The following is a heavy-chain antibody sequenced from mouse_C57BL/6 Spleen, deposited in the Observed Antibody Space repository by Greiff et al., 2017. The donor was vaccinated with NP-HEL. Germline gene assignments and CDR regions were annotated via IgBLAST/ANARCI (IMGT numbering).Heavy chain of an antibody. CDR1: GYSFTDYN. CDR3: ARSYYGSSLYYFDY. Sequence: EVQLQQSGPELVKPGASVKISCKASGYSFTDYNMNWVKQSNGKSLEWIGVINPNYGTTSYNQKFKGKATLTVDQSSSTAYMQLNSLTSEDSSVYYCARSYYGSSLYYFDYWGQGTSLTVSS. V-gene: IGHV1-39*01. D-gene: IGHD1-1*01. J-gene: IGHJ2*02. CDR2: INPNYGTT.